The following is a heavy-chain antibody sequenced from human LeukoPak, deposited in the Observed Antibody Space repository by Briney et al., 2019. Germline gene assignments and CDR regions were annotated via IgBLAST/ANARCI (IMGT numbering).Heavy chain of an antibody. CDR2: IKQDGSEK. Sequence: GGSLRLSCAASGFTSSSYWMSWVRQAPGGGLEWVANIKQDGSEKYYVDSVRGRFTISRDNAKNSLYLQMNSLRAEDTAVYYCARDMWGGDCYLYYLDYWGQGTLVTVSS. CDR3: ARDMWGGDCYLYYLDY. V-gene: IGHV3-7*01. J-gene: IGHJ4*02. D-gene: IGHD2-21*02. CDR1: GFTSSSYW.